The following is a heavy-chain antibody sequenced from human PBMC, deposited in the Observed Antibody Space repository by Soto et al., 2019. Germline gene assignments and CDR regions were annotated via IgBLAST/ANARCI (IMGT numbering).Heavy chain of an antibody. D-gene: IGHD2-15*01. V-gene: IGHV4-31*03. CDR2: IYYSGST. J-gene: IGHJ6*03. Sequence: PSETLSLTCTVSGGSISSGGYYWSWIRQHPGKGLEWIWYIYYSGSTYYNPSLKSRVTISVDTSKNQFSLKLSSVTAADTAVYYCARLEGNCSGGSCNYYYYYYMDVWGKGTTVTVSS. CDR3: ARLEGNCSGGSCNYYYYYYMDV. CDR1: GGSISSGGYY.